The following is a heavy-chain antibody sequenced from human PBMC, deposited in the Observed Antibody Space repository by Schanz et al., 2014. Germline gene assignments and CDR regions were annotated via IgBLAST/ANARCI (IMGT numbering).Heavy chain of an antibody. V-gene: IGHV3-21*01. J-gene: IGHJ4*02. CDR3: AIIGVMVAVAGTRADY. D-gene: IGHD6-19*01. CDR1: GFTISSYS. CDR2: ISSSGSYI. Sequence: EVHLVESGGGLVKRGGSLRLSCAASGFTISSYSMNWVRQAPGNGLEWVSSISSSGSYIYYADSVKGRISISRDNAKNSLYLQMNRLRAEDTALYYCAIIGVMVAVAGTRADYWGQGTLVTVSS.